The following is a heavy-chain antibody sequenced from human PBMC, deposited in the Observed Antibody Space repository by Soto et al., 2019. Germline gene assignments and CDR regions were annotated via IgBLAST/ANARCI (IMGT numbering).Heavy chain of an antibody. V-gene: IGHV4-39*01. Sequence: QLQLQESGPGLVKPSETLSLTCTVSGGSISSSSYYWGWIRQPPGKGLEWIGSIYYSGSTYYNPSLKSRVTISVDTSKNQFSLKLSSVTAADTAVYYCARLFLAVAGSNSHNDYWGQGTLVTVSS. D-gene: IGHD6-19*01. CDR1: GGSISSSSYY. J-gene: IGHJ4*02. CDR2: IYYSGST. CDR3: ARLFLAVAGSNSHNDY.